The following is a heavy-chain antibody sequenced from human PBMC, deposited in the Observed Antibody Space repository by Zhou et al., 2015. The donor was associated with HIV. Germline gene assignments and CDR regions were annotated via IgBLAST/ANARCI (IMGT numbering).Heavy chain of an antibody. CDR3: AKESPLTGTLAD. CDR1: GFSVSRDY. V-gene: IGHV3-53*04. J-gene: IGHJ4*02. CDR2: IYSDGSA. D-gene: IGHD1-20*01. Sequence: EVQLVESGGGLVQPGGSLRLSCVVSGFSVSRDYMSWVRQGPGKGLEWVSVIYSDGSAFYADSVKGRFTISRDNAKNSLYLQMNSLRAEDMALYYCAKESPLTGTLADWGQGTLVTVSS.